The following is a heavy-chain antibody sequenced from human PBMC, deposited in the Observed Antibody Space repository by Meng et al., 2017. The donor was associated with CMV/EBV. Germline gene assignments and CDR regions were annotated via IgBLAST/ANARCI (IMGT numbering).Heavy chain of an antibody. CDR3: ARGRYCSSTSCPRGYFDL. CDR2: INHSGST. Sequence: SFMDYTWSWIRQPPGKGLEWIGEINHSGSTNYNPSLKSRVTISVDTSKNQFSLKLSSVTAADTAVYYCARGRYCSSTSCPRGYFDLWGRGTLVTVSS. CDR1: SFMDYT. V-gene: IGHV4-34*01. D-gene: IGHD2-2*01. J-gene: IGHJ2*01.